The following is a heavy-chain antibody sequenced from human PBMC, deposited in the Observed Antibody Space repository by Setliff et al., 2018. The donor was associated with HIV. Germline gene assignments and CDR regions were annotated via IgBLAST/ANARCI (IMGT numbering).Heavy chain of an antibody. V-gene: IGHV4-59*08. J-gene: IGHJ3*02. CDR3: ARHSPNVGVRGDAFDI. CDR2: LHYSGAT. D-gene: IGHD2-8*01. CDR1: GGSISSHY. Sequence: SETLSLTCTVSGGSISSHYWIWIRQPPGKGLEWIGYLHYSGATNYNPSLKSRVTISLDTSRTQFSLGLSSVTAADTAVYYCARHSPNVGVRGDAFDIWGQGTVVTVSS.